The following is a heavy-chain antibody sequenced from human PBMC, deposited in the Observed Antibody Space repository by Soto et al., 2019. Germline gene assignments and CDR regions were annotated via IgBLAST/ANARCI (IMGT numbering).Heavy chain of an antibody. V-gene: IGHV1-8*01. CDR2: MNPNSGNT. Sequence: ASATVSCKASGCAFTSYAFNWVRQATKQGLEWMGWMNPNSGNTGYAQKFQGRVTMTRNTSISTAYMELSSLRSEDTAVYYCARSTNDYGDYVGYFDPWAQGIQVTVSS. D-gene: IGHD4-17*01. CDR3: ARSTNDYGDYVGYFDP. J-gene: IGHJ5*02. CDR1: GCAFTSYA.